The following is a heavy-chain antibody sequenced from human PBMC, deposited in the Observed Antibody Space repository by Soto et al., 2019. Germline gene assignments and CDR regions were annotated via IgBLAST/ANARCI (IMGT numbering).Heavy chain of an antibody. CDR1: GFTFGDYA. Sequence: GGSLRLSCTASGFTFGDYAMSWFRQAPGKGLEWVGFIRSKAYGGTTEYAASVKGRFTISRDDSKSIAYLQMNSLKTEDTAVYYCTRDWQQLVDLYWGQGTLVTVSS. V-gene: IGHV3-49*03. J-gene: IGHJ4*02. CDR3: TRDWQQLVDLY. CDR2: IRSKAYGGTT. D-gene: IGHD6-13*01.